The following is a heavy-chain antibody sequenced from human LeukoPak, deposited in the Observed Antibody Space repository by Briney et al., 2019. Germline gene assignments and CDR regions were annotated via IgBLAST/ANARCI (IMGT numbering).Heavy chain of an antibody. Sequence: ASVKVSCKASGYTFTGYYMHWVRQAPGQGLEWMGWINPNSGGTNYAQKFQGRVTMTRDTSTSTAYMELRSLRSDDTAVYYCARGGLSAAGSMYWGQGTLVTVSS. V-gene: IGHV1-2*02. CDR3: ARGGLSAAGSMY. D-gene: IGHD6-13*01. CDR2: INPNSGGT. CDR1: GYTFTGYY. J-gene: IGHJ4*02.